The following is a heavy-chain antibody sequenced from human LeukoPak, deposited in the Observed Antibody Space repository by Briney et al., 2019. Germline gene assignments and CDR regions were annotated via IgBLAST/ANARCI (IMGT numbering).Heavy chain of an antibody. J-gene: IGHJ5*02. CDR2: ISSTGGST. D-gene: IGHD2-2*01. Sequence: GGSLRLSCSASGFTFSNYAMHWVRQAAGKGLEFVSGISSTGGSTNYPDSVKDRFSISRDNSKNTLYLQMTSLRADDTAVYYCVKDQHCSTISCATRTGFDPWGQGTLVTVSS. V-gene: IGHV3-64D*06. CDR3: VKDQHCSTISCATRTGFDP. CDR1: GFTFSNYA.